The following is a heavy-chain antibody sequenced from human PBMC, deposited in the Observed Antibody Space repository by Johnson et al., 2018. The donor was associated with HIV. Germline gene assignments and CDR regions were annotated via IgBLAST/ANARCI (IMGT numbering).Heavy chain of an antibody. CDR1: GFTFSTYD. D-gene: IGHD2-8*02. CDR2: IGTAGDT. CDR3: ARTGVLGAFDI. V-gene: IGHV3-13*01. J-gene: IGHJ3*02. Sequence: VQLLESGGGLVQPGGSLRLSCAASGFTFSTYDMYWVRQATGKGLEWVSTIGTAGDTYYAGSVKGRFTISRENANNSLYLQMNSLRAGDTAVYYCARTGVLGAFDIWGQGTMVTVSS.